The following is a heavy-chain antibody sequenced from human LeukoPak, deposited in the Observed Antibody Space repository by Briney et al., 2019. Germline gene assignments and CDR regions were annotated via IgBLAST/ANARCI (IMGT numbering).Heavy chain of an antibody. CDR1: GGSTSGSY. CDR3: ARTGFGMDYYGMDV. V-gene: IGHV4-59*01. Sequence: SETLSLTCSVSGGSTSGSYWSWVRQPPGKGLQWIGYIHYTGSTDYNPSLKSRVTISIDTPKNQVSLRVTSVTAADTAVYFCARTGFGMDYYGMDVWGQGTTVTVSS. CDR2: IHYTGST. J-gene: IGHJ6*02. D-gene: IGHD3-16*01.